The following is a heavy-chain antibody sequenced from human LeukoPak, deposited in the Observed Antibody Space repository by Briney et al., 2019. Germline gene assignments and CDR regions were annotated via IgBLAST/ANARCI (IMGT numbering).Heavy chain of an antibody. CDR3: ARDGSLDY. CDR1: GYTFTGYY. D-gene: IGHD6-13*01. CDR2: INLNSGGT. V-gene: IGHV1-2*02. Sequence: ASVKVSCKASGYTFTGYYMHWLRQAPGQGLEWMGWINLNSGGTNYAQKFQGRVTLTRNTSISTAYMELSSLRYDDTAVYYCARDGSLDYWGQGTLVTVSS. J-gene: IGHJ4*02.